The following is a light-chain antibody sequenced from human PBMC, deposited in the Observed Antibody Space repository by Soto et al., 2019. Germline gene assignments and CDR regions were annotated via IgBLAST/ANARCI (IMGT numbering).Light chain of an antibody. CDR1: QSVSSY. V-gene: IGKV3-11*01. J-gene: IGKJ5*01. CDR3: QQRSNRPLT. Sequence: EIVLTQSPATLSLSPGDSATLSCRASQSVSSYLAWYQQKPGQAPRLLIYDKSIRASGIPDRLSGSGSGTDLNLTISRLDPEDSAVYYCQQRSNRPLTCGQGTRLEIK. CDR2: DKS.